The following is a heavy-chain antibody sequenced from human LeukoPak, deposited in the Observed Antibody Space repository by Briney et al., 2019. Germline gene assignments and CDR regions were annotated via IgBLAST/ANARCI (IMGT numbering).Heavy chain of an antibody. J-gene: IGHJ5*02. Sequence: SGTLSLTCAVYGGSIRSSKWWSWVRQPPGKGLEWIGEVSRSGDTNYSPSLKSRVTISVDKSNYQFSLMLPSVTAADTAVYYCARGLGEGSSSDWFDPWGQGTLVTVSS. CDR3: ARGLGEGSSSDWFDP. V-gene: IGHV4-4*02. D-gene: IGHD6-13*01. CDR2: VSRSGDT. CDR1: GGSIRSSKW.